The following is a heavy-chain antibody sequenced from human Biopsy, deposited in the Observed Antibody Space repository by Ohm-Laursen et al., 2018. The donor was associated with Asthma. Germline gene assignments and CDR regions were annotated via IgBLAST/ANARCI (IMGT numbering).Heavy chain of an antibody. CDR1: GFTFSSYG. J-gene: IGHJ4*02. Sequence: SLRLSCAASGFTFSSYGMHWVRQAPGKGLEWVAVISYDGSNKYYADSVKGRFTISRDNSKNTLYLQMNSLRAGDTAVYYCAKRRGYYDSSGKGDETFDYWGQGTLVTVSS. CDR2: ISYDGSNK. D-gene: IGHD3-22*01. V-gene: IGHV3-30*18. CDR3: AKRRGYYDSSGKGDETFDY.